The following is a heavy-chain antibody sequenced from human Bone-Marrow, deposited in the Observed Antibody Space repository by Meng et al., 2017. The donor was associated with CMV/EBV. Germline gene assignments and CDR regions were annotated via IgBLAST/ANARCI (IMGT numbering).Heavy chain of an antibody. CDR2: IIPIFGTA. Sequence: SVKVSCKASGGTFSSYAISWVRQAPGQGLEWMGGIIPIFGTANYAQKFQGRVTITTDEPTSTAYMELSSLRSEDTAVYYCARADFWSGYLLNMDVWGQGTTVTVSS. V-gene: IGHV1-69*05. CDR1: GGTFSSYA. J-gene: IGHJ6*02. D-gene: IGHD3-3*01. CDR3: ARADFWSGYLLNMDV.